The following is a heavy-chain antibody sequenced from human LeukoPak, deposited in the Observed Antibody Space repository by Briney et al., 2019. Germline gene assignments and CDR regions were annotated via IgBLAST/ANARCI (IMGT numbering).Heavy chain of an antibody. CDR1: GYTFTSYD. Sequence: ASVKVSCKASGYTFTSYDINWVRQATGQGLEWMGWMNPNSGNTGCAQKFQGRVTITRNTSISTAYMELSSLRSEDTAVYYCARGRSSCSGGSCRRGDRWFDPWGQGTLVTVSS. D-gene: IGHD2-15*01. CDR3: ARGRSSCSGGSCRRGDRWFDP. V-gene: IGHV1-8*03. J-gene: IGHJ5*02. CDR2: MNPNSGNT.